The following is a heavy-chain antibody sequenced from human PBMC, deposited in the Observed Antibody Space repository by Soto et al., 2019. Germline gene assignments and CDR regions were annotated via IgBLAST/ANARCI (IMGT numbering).Heavy chain of an antibody. D-gene: IGHD4-17*01. J-gene: IGHJ4*02. CDR3: AKDRVYGDYVGYYFDY. CDR1: GFTFSSYA. CDR2: ISGSGGST. V-gene: IGHV3-23*01. Sequence: GGSLRLSCAASGFTFSSYAMSWVRQAPGKGLEWVSAISGSGGSTYYADSVKGRFTISRDNSKNTLYLQMNSLRAEDTAVYYCAKDRVYGDYVGYYFDYWGQGTLVTVSS.